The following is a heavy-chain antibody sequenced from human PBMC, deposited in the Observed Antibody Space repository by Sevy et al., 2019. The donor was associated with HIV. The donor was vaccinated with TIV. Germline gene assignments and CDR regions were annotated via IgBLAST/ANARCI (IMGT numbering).Heavy chain of an antibody. CDR1: GFTFSSYA. V-gene: IGHV3-23*01. Sequence: GGSLRLSCAASGFTFSSYAMSWVRQAPGKGLEWVSAISGSGGSTYYADSVKGRFTISRDNSRNTLYLQMNSLRAEDTAVYNCAKPGEVVPGARLYYFDYWGQGTLVTVSS. CDR3: AKPGEVVPGARLYYFDY. CDR2: ISGSGGST. J-gene: IGHJ4*02. D-gene: IGHD2-2*01.